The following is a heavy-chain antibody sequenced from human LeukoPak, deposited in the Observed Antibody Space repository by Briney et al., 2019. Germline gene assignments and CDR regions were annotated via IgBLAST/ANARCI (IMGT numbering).Heavy chain of an antibody. D-gene: IGHD7-27*01. CDR2: ISWNSGSI. Sequence: PGGSLRLSCAASGFTFDDYAMHWVRQAPGKGLEWVSGISWNSGSIGYADSVKGRFTISRDNAKNSLYLQMNSLRAEDTALYYCAREITTNGGRYFDYWGQGTLVTVSS. CDR1: GFTFDDYA. CDR3: AREITTNGGRYFDY. V-gene: IGHV3-9*01. J-gene: IGHJ4*02.